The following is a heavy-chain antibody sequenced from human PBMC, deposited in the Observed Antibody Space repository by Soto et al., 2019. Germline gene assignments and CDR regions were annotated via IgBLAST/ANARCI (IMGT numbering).Heavy chain of an antibody. V-gene: IGHV2-5*02. J-gene: IGHJ4*02. CDR3: ARRIAAAAFDY. D-gene: IGHD6-13*01. CDR2: TYWDDDK. CDR1: GFSVTTSGVG. Sequence: QITLKESGPTLVKPTQTLTLTCTCSGFSVTTSGVGVGWIRQPPGKALEWLALTYWDDDKRYSPSLKSRLIXTXXTSKNQVVLTMTNMDPVDTATYYCARRIAAAAFDYWGQGTLVTVSS.